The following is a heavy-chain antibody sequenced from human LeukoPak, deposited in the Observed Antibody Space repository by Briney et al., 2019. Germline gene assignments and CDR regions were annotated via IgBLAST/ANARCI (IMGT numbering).Heavy chain of an antibody. Sequence: SETLSLTCTVSGYSISSGYYWGWIRQPPGKGLEWIGSIYHSGSTFDNPSLKSRVTISVDTSKNQFSLKLSSVTAADTAVYYCARRSWGSTSFFDYWGQGTLVTVSS. CDR3: ARRSWGSTSFFDY. V-gene: IGHV4-38-2*02. D-gene: IGHD2-2*01. J-gene: IGHJ4*02. CDR1: GYSISSGYY. CDR2: IYHSGST.